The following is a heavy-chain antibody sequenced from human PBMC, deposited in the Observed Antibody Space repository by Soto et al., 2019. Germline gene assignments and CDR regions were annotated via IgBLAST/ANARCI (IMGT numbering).Heavy chain of an antibody. CDR3: ARHNAVAGTVNWFDP. CDR1: GYSFTSYW. Sequence: PGESLKISCKGSGYSFTSYWIGWVRQMPGKGLEWMGIIYPGDSDTRYSPSFQGQVTISADKSISTAYLQWSSLKASDTAMYYCARHNAVAGTVNWFDPWGQGTLVTVSS. CDR2: IYPGDSDT. J-gene: IGHJ5*02. V-gene: IGHV5-51*01. D-gene: IGHD6-19*01.